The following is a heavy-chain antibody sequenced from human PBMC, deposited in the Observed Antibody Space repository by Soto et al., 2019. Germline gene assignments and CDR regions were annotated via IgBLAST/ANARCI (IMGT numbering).Heavy chain of an antibody. J-gene: IGHJ4*01. CDR2: IYTGGST. CDR1: AFSLYNNY. Sequence: WGSLRLSCAASAFSLYNNYMNWVRQAPGKGLEWVSIIYTGGSTYYADSVKGRFTISRDDFKNTLYLQMNSLRAEDTGVYYCAAPTYWGQGTLVTV. V-gene: IGHV3-66*01. CDR3: AAPTY.